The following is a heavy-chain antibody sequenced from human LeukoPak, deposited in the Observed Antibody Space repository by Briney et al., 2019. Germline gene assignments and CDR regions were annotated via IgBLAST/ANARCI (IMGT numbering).Heavy chain of an antibody. CDR1: GFTFSTYW. Sequence: GGSLRLSCAASGFTFSTYWMHWVRQAPGKGLKWVAFIRNDGTKTEYADSVKGRFTISRDNSKNTLYLRMNSLRDEDTAVYFCAKGGSTYSYSCDYWGQGTLVTVSS. CDR3: AKGGSTYSYSCDY. J-gene: IGHJ4*02. CDR2: IRNDGTKT. D-gene: IGHD2-21*01. V-gene: IGHV3-30*02.